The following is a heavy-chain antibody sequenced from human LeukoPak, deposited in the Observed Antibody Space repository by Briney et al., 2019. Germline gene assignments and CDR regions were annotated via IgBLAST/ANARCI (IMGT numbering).Heavy chain of an antibody. V-gene: IGHV4-30-2*01. CDR3: ARGTVIYNWNYGRNWFDP. CDR1: GGSISRGGYS. Sequence: SETLSLTCNVSGGSISRGGYSWSWIRQPPGKGLEWIGYIYHGGSTYYNPSLRSRITISVDTSKNQFSLKLSSVTAADTAVYYCARGTVIYNWNYGRNWFDPWGQGTLVTVSS. CDR2: IYHGGST. J-gene: IGHJ5*02. D-gene: IGHD1-7*01.